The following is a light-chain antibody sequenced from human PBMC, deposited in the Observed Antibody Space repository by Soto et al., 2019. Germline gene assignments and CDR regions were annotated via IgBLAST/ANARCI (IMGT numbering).Light chain of an antibody. V-gene: IGKV1-12*01. J-gene: IGKJ2*01. CDR2: AAS. CDR3: QQGISFPHT. Sequence: DIQMTQSPSSVSASVGDRVTITCRASQDISNWLAWYQQKPGKAPKTMIYAASSLQSGVPSRFSGSGSGINFTLTISSLHPEDFATYYCQQGISFPHTFGQGTKLEIK. CDR1: QDISNW.